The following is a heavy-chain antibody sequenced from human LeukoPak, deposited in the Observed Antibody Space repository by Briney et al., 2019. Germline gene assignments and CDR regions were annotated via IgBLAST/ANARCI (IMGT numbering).Heavy chain of an antibody. V-gene: IGHV1-69*06. CDR2: IIPMFGTA. D-gene: IGHD5-24*01. CDR1: GGTFSSYA. CDR3: ARGGDGYNLVYYYYMDV. Sequence: SVKLSCKASGGTFSSYAIRWVRQAPGQQLEWMGGIIPMFGTADYAQKLQGRVTNTADKSTSTAYTELSSLRSEDPAVYYCARGGDGYNLVYYYYMDVWGKGTTVTVSS. J-gene: IGHJ6*03.